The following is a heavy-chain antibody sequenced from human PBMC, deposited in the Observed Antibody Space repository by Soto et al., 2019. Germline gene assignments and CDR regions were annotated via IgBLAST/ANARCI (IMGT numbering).Heavy chain of an antibody. J-gene: IGHJ4*02. D-gene: IGHD4-17*01. CDR2: MNPKSAKT. V-gene: IGHV1-8*01. CDR1: GDTFTSAD. Sequence: QVQLVQSGAEVKKPGASVKVSCKASGDTFTSADINWVRQATGQGLEWMGWMNPKSAKTGYAQKFQGRVTMTRDTSINTAYMELTSLRSEDTAVYYCARGRYYGDNPFDYWGQGTLVTVSS. CDR3: ARGRYYGDNPFDY.